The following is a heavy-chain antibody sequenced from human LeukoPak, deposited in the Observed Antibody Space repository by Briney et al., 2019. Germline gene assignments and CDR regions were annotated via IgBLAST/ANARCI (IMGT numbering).Heavy chain of an antibody. CDR3: ARVGRIAAADAYFDY. CDR1: GYTFTSYG. D-gene: IGHD6-13*01. V-gene: IGHV1-2*02. CDR2: INPNSGGT. J-gene: IGHJ4*02. Sequence: ASVKVSCKASGYTFTSYGISWVRQAPGQGLEWMGWINPNSGGTNYAQKFQGRVTMTRDTSISTAYMELSRLRSDDTAVYYCARVGRIAAADAYFDYWGQGTLVTVSS.